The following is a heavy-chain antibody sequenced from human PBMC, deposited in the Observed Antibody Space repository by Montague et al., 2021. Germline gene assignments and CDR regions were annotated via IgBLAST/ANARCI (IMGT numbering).Heavy chain of an antibody. Sequence: SETLSLTCTVSSGSIFHAHWSWVRQPPRKGLEWLGSMFYGGATSNNPSLKSRVTMSIDTSTSQFSLKLSFVTAADTAVYYCAKQDYFVSGTSYKGFDPWGQGILVTVSS. V-gene: IGHV4-59*08. CDR1: SGSIFHAH. D-gene: IGHD3-10*01. CDR3: AKQDYFVSGTSYKGFDP. J-gene: IGHJ5*02. CDR2: MFYGGAT.